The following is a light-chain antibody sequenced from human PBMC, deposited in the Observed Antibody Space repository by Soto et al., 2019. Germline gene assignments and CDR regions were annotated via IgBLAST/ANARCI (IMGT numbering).Light chain of an antibody. CDR2: EVS. Sequence: QSALTQPPSASGSPGQSVTISCTGTSSDIGGYNYVSWYQQHPGKAPELMIDEVSKRPSGVPDRFSGSKSGNTASLTVSGLQAEDEADYYCSSYAGTTSYVFGTGTKLTVL. CDR3: SSYAGTTSYV. CDR1: SSDIGGYNY. J-gene: IGLJ1*01. V-gene: IGLV2-8*01.